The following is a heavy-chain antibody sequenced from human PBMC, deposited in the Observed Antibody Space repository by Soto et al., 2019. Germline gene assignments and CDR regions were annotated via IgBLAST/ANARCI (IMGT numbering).Heavy chain of an antibody. CDR2: ISGSGGST. CDR1: GFTFSSYA. CDR3: ATIAAAGTYYFDY. D-gene: IGHD6-13*01. V-gene: IGHV3-23*01. Sequence: EVQLLESGGGLVQPGGSLRLSCAASGFTFSSYAMSWVRQAPGKGLEWVSAISGSGGSTYYADSVKGRFTISRDNSKNTLYLQLNSLRAEDTAVYYCATIAAAGTYYFDYWGQGTLVTVSS. J-gene: IGHJ4*02.